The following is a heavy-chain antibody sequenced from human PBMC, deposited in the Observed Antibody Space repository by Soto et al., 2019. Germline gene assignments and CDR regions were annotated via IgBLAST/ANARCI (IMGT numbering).Heavy chain of an antibody. J-gene: IGHJ6*02. CDR1: GYTFTGYY. CDR3: ARSSRCSGGSCYWGAYYYYYGMDV. V-gene: IGHV1-2*04. Sequence: ASVKVSCKASGYTFTGYYMHWVRQAPGQGLEWMGWINPNSGGTNYAQKFQGWVTMTRDTSISTAYMELSRLRSDDTAVYYCARSSRCSGGSCYWGAYYYYYGMDVWGQGTTVPVSS. CDR2: INPNSGGT. D-gene: IGHD2-15*01.